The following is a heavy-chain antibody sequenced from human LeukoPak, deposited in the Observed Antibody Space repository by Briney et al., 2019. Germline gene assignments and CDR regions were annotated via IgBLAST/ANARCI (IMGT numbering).Heavy chain of an antibody. V-gene: IGHV3-74*01. D-gene: IGHD1-26*01. Sequence: PAGSLRLSCAASGFTISSYWMHWVRHAPGNGLGWVSRINSDGSSTSYSDSVKGRFTISRDNAKNTLYLQMNSLRAEDTAVYYCAAPVRYSGSYLVDYWGQGTLVTVSS. J-gene: IGHJ4*02. CDR3: AAPVRYSGSYLVDY. CDR1: GFTISSYW. CDR2: INSDGSST.